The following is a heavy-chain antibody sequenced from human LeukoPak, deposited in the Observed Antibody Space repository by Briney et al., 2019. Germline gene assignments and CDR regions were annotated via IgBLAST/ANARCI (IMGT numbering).Heavy chain of an antibody. Sequence: PGGSLRLSCAASGFTFSSYSMNWVRQAPGEGLEWVSSISSSGSYIYYADSVKGRFTISRDNAKNSLYLQMNSLRAEDTAVYYCAREGDSSSYSWFAFDIWGQGTMVTVSS. V-gene: IGHV3-21*01. CDR2: ISSSGSYI. CDR1: GFTFSSYS. J-gene: IGHJ3*02. D-gene: IGHD6-13*01. CDR3: AREGDSSSYSWFAFDI.